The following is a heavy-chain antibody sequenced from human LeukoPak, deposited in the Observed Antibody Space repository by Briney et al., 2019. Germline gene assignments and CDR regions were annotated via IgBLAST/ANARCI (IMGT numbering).Heavy chain of an antibody. V-gene: IGHV3-30*18. CDR2: ISYHGKDK. D-gene: IGHD2/OR15-2a*01. Sequence: GRSMRLSCADSGFSFSNYGMDWVRQAPGKGLEWVAAISYHGKDKEYADSVKGRFTISRDNSKNTVYLEMNSLRAEDTAVYYCAKDRGSFKEYYFDYWGLGTLVTVSS. CDR1: GFSFSNYG. J-gene: IGHJ4*02. CDR3: AKDRGSFKEYYFDY.